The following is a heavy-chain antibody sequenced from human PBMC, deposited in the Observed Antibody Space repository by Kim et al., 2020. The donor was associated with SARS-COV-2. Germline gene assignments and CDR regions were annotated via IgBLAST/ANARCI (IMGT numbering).Heavy chain of an antibody. Sequence: SETLSLTCAVYGGSFSGYYWSWIRQPPGKGLEWIGEINHSGSTNYNPSLKSRVTISVDTSKNQFSLKLSSVTAADTAVYYCARGRAYSGWYRAQGFDYWGQGTLVTVSS. CDR2: INHSGST. D-gene: IGHD6-19*01. CDR1: GGSFSGYY. V-gene: IGHV4-34*01. CDR3: ARGRAYSGWYRAQGFDY. J-gene: IGHJ4*02.